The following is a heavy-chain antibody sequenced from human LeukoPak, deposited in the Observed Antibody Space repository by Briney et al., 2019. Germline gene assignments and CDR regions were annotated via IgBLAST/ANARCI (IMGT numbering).Heavy chain of an antibody. CDR3: ARPRSSGWVPFDC. J-gene: IGHJ4*02. D-gene: IGHD6-19*01. CDR1: GGSISSSSYY. CDR2: IYYSGKN. Sequence: SETLSLTCTVSGGSISSSSYYWSWIRQPPGQGLEWIGSIYYSGKNYYNPSLKSRLSISVDTSTSQFSLSLSSVPAADTAVYYCARPRSSGWVPFDCWGQGALVTVSS. V-gene: IGHV4-39*01.